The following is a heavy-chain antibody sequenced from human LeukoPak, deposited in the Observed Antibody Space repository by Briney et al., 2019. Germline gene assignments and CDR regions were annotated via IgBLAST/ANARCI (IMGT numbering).Heavy chain of an antibody. CDR3: ARGPYYYDSSSRRQFDI. J-gene: IGHJ3*02. V-gene: IGHV1-8*03. CDR1: VYTFTSYD. D-gene: IGHD3-22*01. CDR2: MNPNSGNT. Sequence: ASVKVSCKASVYTFTSYDINWVRQATGQGLEWMGWMNPNSGNTGYAQKFQGRVTITRNTSISTAYMELSSLRSEDTAVYYCARGPYYYDSSSRRQFDIWGQGTMVTVSS.